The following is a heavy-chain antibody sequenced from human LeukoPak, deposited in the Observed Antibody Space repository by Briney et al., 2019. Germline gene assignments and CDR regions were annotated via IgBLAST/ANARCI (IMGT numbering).Heavy chain of an antibody. V-gene: IGHV1-2*06. J-gene: IGHJ4*02. CDR3: ARAHGSGSYYNVDY. D-gene: IGHD3-10*01. Sequence: ASVKVSCKASGYTFRRYFMNWVRQAPGQGLEWMGRFNPNSGGTNYAQKFQGRVTMTRDTSISTAYMELSRLRSDDTAVYYCARAHGSGSYYNVDYWGQGTLVTVSS. CDR2: FNPNSGGT. CDR1: GYTFRRYF.